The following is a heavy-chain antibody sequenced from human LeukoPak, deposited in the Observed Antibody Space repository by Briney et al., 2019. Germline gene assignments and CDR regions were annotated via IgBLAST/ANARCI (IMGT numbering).Heavy chain of an antibody. Sequence: SETLFLTCTVSGGSISSSSYYWGWIRQPPGKGLEWIGSIYDSGSTYYNPPLKSRVSISVDTSKSQFSLKLNSVTAADTAMYYCARGRSGSYYDAFDIWGQGTKVTVSS. CDR3: ARGRSGSYYDAFDI. CDR2: IYDSGST. D-gene: IGHD1-26*01. J-gene: IGHJ3*02. CDR1: GGSISSSSYY. V-gene: IGHV4-39*07.